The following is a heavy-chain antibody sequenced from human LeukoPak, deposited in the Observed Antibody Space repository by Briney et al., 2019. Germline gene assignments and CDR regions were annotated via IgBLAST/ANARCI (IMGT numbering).Heavy chain of an antibody. J-gene: IGHJ1*01. D-gene: IGHD6-13*01. Sequence: PGGSLRLSCAASGFTVSSNYMSGVRQARGKGLEGVSVLYRGGTTYYADSVKGRFTISRDNSKNTLYLQMNSLRAEDPAVYYCADSSSWEYFQHWGQGTLVTVSS. CDR3: ADSSSWEYFQH. CDR1: GFTVSSNY. V-gene: IGHV3-53*01. CDR2: LYRGGTT.